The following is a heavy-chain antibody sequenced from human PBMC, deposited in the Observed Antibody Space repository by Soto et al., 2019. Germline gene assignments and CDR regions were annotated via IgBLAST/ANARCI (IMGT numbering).Heavy chain of an antibody. CDR1: GFTFSTYT. J-gene: IGHJ4*02. D-gene: IGHD3-9*01. Sequence: GGSLRLSCAASGFTFSTYTMNWVRQAPGKGLEWVSYISSSSSTIYYADSVKGRFTISRDNAKNSLYLQMNSLRAEDTAVYYCVKDLGYDILTGYYRFDYWGQGTLVTVSS. CDR2: ISSSSSTI. CDR3: VKDLGYDILTGYYRFDY. V-gene: IGHV3-48*01.